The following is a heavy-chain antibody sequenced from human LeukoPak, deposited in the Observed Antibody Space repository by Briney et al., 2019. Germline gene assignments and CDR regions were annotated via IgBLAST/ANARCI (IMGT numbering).Heavy chain of an antibody. D-gene: IGHD3-10*01. V-gene: IGHV1-18*04. CDR1: GYTFTSYG. Sequence: ASVKVSCKASGYTFTSYGISWVRQAPGHGLEWMGWISAYNGNTNYAQKLQGRVTMTTDTSTSTAYMELRSLGSDDTAVYYCARESRYYGSGSFDYWGQGTLVTVSS. CDR3: ARESRYYGSGSFDY. CDR2: ISAYNGNT. J-gene: IGHJ4*02.